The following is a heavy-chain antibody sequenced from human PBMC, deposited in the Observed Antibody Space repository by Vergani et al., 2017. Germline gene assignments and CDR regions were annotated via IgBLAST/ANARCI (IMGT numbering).Heavy chain of an antibody. J-gene: IGHJ3*02. CDR2: ISWNSGSI. CDR1: GFTFDDYA. V-gene: IGHV3-9*01. Sequence: EVQLVESGGGLVQPGRSLRLSCAASGFTFDDYAMHWVRQAPGKGLEWVSGISWNSGSIGYADSVKGRFTISRDNAKNSLYLQMNSLRAEDTAVYYCARRYCSGGSCYEDAFDIWGQGTMVTVSS. CDR3: ARRYCSGGSCYEDAFDI. D-gene: IGHD2-15*01.